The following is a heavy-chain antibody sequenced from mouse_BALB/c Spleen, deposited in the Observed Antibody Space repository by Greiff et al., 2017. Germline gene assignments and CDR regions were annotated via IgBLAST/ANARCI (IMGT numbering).Heavy chain of an antibody. CDR3: ARDETSYYRYDGAWFAY. V-gene: IGHV2-9*02. CDR1: GFSLTSYG. D-gene: IGHD2-14*01. J-gene: IGHJ3*01. Sequence: VKLMESGPGLVAPSQSLSITCTVSGFSLTSYGVHWVRQPPGKGLEWLGVIWAGGSTNYNSALMSRLSISKDNSKSQVFLKMNSLQTDDTAMYYCARDETSYYRYDGAWFAYWGQGTLVTVSA. CDR2: IWAGGST.